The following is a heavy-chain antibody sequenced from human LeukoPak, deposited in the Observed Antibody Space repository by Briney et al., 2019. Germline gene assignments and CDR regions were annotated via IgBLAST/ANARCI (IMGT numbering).Heavy chain of an antibody. CDR3: ATDPGYGDQY. J-gene: IGHJ4*02. CDR1: GYTFTTYN. D-gene: IGHD4-17*01. Sequence: ASVKVSCKASGYTFTTYNINWVRQAPGQGLEWMGWISGYNGNTNYAQKLQGRVTMTTDTSTSTAYMELRSLKSDDTAVYYCATDPGYGDQYWGQGTLVTVSS. CDR2: ISGYNGNT. V-gene: IGHV1-18*01.